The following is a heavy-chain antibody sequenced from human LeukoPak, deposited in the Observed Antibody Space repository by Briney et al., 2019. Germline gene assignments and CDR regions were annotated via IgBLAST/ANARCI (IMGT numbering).Heavy chain of an antibody. J-gene: IGHJ4*02. CDR2: IYHSGST. Sequence: SETLSLTRTVSGYSISSGYYWGWIRQPPGKGLEWIGSIYHSGSTYYNPSLKSRVTISVDTSKNQFSLKLSSVTAADTAVYYCARDLRSGGYKDYWGQGTLVTVSS. CDR1: GYSISSGYY. D-gene: IGHD1-26*01. V-gene: IGHV4-38-2*02. CDR3: ARDLRSGGYKDY.